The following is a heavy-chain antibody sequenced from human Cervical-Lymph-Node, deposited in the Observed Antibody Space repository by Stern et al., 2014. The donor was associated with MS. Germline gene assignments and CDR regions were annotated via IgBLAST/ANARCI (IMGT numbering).Heavy chain of an antibody. CDR3: ASKT. CDR1: GYNFTSLD. V-gene: IGHV1-8*01. Sequence: QVQLGESGAEVRKPGASVKVSCRASGYNFTSLDINWVRQAPGQGLEYIGWITPNSGNTGYAQKFQGRVTMTRNNAISTAYMELSSLRSDDTAVYYCASKTWGPGTRVIVSS. CDR2: ITPNSGNT. J-gene: IGHJ5*01.